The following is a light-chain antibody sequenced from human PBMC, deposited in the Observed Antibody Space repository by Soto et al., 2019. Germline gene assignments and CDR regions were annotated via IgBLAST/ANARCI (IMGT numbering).Light chain of an antibody. Sequence: EIVLTQSPGSLSLSPGERVTLSCRASHSVTSGFLAWYQQKPGQSPRLLIYDASTRATGIPDRFSGSGSGTDFTLTISRLEPEAFAAYYCQQYGNSPRTFGQGTKVDIK. J-gene: IGKJ1*01. CDR2: DAS. CDR3: QQYGNSPRT. CDR1: HSVTSGF. V-gene: IGKV3-20*01.